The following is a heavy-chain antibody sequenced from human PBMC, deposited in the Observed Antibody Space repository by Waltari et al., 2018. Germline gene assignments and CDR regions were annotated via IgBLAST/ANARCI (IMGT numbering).Heavy chain of an antibody. D-gene: IGHD3-16*02. J-gene: IGHJ4*02. V-gene: IGHV4-39*01. CDR1: GGSISSSSYY. CDR2: IYYSGST. CDR3: ARGAMITFGGVIVPPDY. Sequence: QLQLQESGPGLVKPSETLSLTCTVSGGSISSSSYYWGWIRQPPGKGLEWIGSIYYSGSTYYNPSLNSRVTISVDTSKNQFSLKLSSVTAADTAVYYCARGAMITFGGVIVPPDYWGQGTLVTVSS.